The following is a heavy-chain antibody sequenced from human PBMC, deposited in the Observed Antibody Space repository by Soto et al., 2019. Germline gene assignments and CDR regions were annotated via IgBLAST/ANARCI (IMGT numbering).Heavy chain of an antibody. CDR2: LNPNSGGT. Sequence: ASVQVSCKVSEYTFIAYYIHWVRQAPGQGLEWMGWLNPNSGGTDFAQKFQGRVSMTRDTSITTAYMQLHSLTSNATAIYYCAREKIVGANPFDYWGLGTLVTVSS. J-gene: IGHJ4*02. CDR3: AREKIVGANPFDY. V-gene: IGHV1-2*02. CDR1: EYTFIAYY. D-gene: IGHD1-26*01.